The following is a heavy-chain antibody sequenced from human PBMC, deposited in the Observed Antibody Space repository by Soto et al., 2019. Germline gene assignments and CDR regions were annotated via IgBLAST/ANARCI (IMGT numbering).Heavy chain of an antibody. D-gene: IGHD3-22*01. J-gene: IGHJ4*02. CDR2: ISSYGGST. V-gene: IGHV3-64*01. CDR1: GITFSSYA. CDR3: ARDPDSSGYYYFDY. Sequence: EVQLVESGGGLVQPGGSLRLSCAASGITFSSYAMHWVRQAPGKGREYVSAISSYGGSTYYANSVKGRFTISRDNSKNTLYLQMGSLRAEDMAVYYCARDPDSSGYYYFDYWGQGTLVTVSS.